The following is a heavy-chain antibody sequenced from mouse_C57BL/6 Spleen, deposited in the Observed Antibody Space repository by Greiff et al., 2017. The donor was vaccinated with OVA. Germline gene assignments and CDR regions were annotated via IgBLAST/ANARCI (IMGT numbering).Heavy chain of an antibody. Sequence: EVQGVESGPGMVKPSQSLSLTCTVTGYSITSGYDWHWIRHFPGNKLEWMGYISYSGSTNYNPSLKSRISITHDTSKNHFFLKLNSVTTEDTATYYCARDGSSPFAYWGQGTLVTVSA. CDR2: ISYSGST. J-gene: IGHJ3*01. V-gene: IGHV3-1*01. CDR1: GYSITSGYD. D-gene: IGHD1-1*01. CDR3: ARDGSSPFAY.